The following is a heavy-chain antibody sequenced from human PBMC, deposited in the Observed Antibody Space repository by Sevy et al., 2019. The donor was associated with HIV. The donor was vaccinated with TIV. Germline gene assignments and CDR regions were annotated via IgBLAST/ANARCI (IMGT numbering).Heavy chain of an antibody. CDR2: IGTFGDT. D-gene: IGHD2-21*01. V-gene: IGHV3-13*01. Sequence: GALRLSCAGYGFSFSDSDMHWVRHPTGKSLEWISSIGTFGDTFYADSVKGRFTISRDNAKSSLYLQMSNLRAGDTALYYCVRGLQSHCDRTACPLDHWGQGTLVTVSS. CDR1: GFSFSDSD. CDR3: VRGLQSHCDRTACPLDH. J-gene: IGHJ4*02.